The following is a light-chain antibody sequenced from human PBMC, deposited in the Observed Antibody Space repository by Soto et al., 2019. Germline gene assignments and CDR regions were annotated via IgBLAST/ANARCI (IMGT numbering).Light chain of an antibody. Sequence: DIQLAQSPSTLSASVGDRLIITCRATQSINWLAWYQQKPGKAPKLLIFEASRLESGVPSRFSGSGSGTEFTLPISRLQPDDFGTYYCQHYDTYSPMWTFGQGTKVDVK. J-gene: IGKJ1*01. V-gene: IGKV1-5*03. CDR2: EAS. CDR3: QHYDTYSPMWT. CDR1: QSINW.